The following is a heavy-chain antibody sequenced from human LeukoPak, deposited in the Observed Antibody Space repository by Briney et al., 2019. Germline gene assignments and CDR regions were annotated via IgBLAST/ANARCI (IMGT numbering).Heavy chain of an antibody. CDR1: GFTFSSYG. J-gene: IGHJ4*02. D-gene: IGHD4-17*01. CDR2: ISYDGSNK. V-gene: IGHV3-30*18. Sequence: GGSLRLSCAASGFTFSSYGMHWVRQAPGKGLEWVAVISYDGSNKYYADSVKGRFTISRDNSKNTLYLQMNSLRAEDTAVYYCAKATHPHPTVTTGWGQGTLVTVSS. CDR3: AKATHPHPTVTTG.